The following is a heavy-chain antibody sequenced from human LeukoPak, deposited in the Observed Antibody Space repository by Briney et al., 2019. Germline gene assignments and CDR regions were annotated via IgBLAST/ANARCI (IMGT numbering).Heavy chain of an antibody. CDR1: VITLSKHG. D-gene: IGHD2-8*02. CDR2: ISGSGGST. V-gene: IGHV3-23*01. Sequence: GGSVRLSCAVWVITLSKHGISWVRQAPGKGLEWVAGISGSGGSTIYADSAKGRFSISRDKPKDPLYLQMNSLRAEDTAVYFCAKRGGVIRVILVGFHKEAYYFDSWGRGALVTVSS. J-gene: IGHJ4*02. CDR3: AKRGGVIRVILVGFHKEAYYFDS.